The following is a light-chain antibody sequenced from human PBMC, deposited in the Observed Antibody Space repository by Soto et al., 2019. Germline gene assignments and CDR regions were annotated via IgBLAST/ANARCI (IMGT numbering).Light chain of an antibody. V-gene: IGLV2-14*01. Sequence: QSVLTQPASVSGSPGQSITISCTGTSSDVGGYNYVSWYQQHPGKAPKLMIYDVSKRPSGVSNRFSGFKSGNTASLTISGLQAEDEADYYCSSDTSSSTSVVFGGGTKLTVL. CDR2: DVS. CDR3: SSDTSSSTSVV. J-gene: IGLJ2*01. CDR1: SSDVGGYNY.